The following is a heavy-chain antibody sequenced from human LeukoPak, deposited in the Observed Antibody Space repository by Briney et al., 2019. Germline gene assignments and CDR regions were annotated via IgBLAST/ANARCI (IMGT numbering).Heavy chain of an antibody. CDR1: GGTFSSFA. CDR2: SIPISGTA. Sequence: SVKVSCKASGGTFSSFAISWVRQAPGQGLEWMGGSIPISGTANYPQKFRGRLTITTDKSTGTAYMELSSLRSDDTAVYYCAREAQFFLGFDPWGQGTLVTVSS. V-gene: IGHV1-69*05. D-gene: IGHD3-3*01. CDR3: AREAQFFLGFDP. J-gene: IGHJ5*02.